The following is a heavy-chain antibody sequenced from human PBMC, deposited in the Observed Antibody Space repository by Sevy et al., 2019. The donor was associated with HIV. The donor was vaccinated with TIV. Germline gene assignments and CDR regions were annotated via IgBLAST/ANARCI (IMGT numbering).Heavy chain of an antibody. V-gene: IGHV4-39*01. D-gene: IGHD3-22*01. J-gene: IGHJ4*02. Sequence: SETLSLTCAVSGGSISSSSYYWGWIRQPPGKGLEWIGSFCYSGSTYYNPSLKSRVTISVDPSKNQFSLKLSSVTAADTAVYYCARLGNAKYYYDSSGYFQIDYWGQGTLVTVSS. CDR3: ARLGNAKYYYDSSGYFQIDY. CDR2: FCYSGST. CDR1: GGSISSSSYY.